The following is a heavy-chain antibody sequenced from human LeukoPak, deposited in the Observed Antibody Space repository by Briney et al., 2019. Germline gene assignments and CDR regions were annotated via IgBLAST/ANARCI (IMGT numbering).Heavy chain of an antibody. CDR2: ITGGGADT. CDR1: GFTFSSYA. J-gene: IGHJ4*02. CDR3: AKGTLGHCNGASCYPLDY. D-gene: IGHD2-15*01. V-gene: IGHV3-23*01. Sequence: GGSLRLSCAASGFTFSSYAMAWVRQAPGKEPEWVSVITGGGADTYQIDSVKGRFTISRDSSKNTLYLQMNSLRAEDTAVYFCAKGTLGHCNGASCYPLDYWGQGTLVTVSS.